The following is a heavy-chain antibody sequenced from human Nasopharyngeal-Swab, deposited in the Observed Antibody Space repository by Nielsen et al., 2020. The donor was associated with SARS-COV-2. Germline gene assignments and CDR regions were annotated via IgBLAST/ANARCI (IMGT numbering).Heavy chain of an antibody. CDR3: AREGQQLVLDYYGMDV. CDR2: MNPNSGNT. V-gene: IGHV1-8*01. J-gene: IGHJ6*02. Sequence: ASVKVSCKASGYTFTSYDINWVRQATGQGLEWMGWMNPNSGNTGYAQKFQGRVTVTRNTSISTAYMELRSLRSEDTAVYYCAREGQQLVLDYYGMDVWGQGTTVTVSS. CDR1: GYTFTSYD. D-gene: IGHD6-13*01.